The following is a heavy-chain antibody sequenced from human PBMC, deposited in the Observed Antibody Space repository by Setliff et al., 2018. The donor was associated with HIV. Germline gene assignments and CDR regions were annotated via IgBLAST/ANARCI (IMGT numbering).Heavy chain of an antibody. CDR3: GRQVPVPGVAVTPIDY. J-gene: IGHJ4*02. Sequence: SETLSLTCTVSGGSISSYYWTWLRQFPGKGLEWIGFIFYTGSTTYNPSLNSRVTILVDTSKNQFSLKLSSVTAANTAVYYCGRQVPVPGVAVTPIDYWGQGTLVTVSS. V-gene: IGHV4-59*08. CDR1: GGSISSYY. CDR2: IFYTGST. D-gene: IGHD3-22*01.